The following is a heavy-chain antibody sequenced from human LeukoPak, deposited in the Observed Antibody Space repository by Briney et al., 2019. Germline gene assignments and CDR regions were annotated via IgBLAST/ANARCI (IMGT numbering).Heavy chain of an antibody. CDR1: GFTFSSYG. J-gene: IGHJ6*02. D-gene: IGHD3-22*01. CDR3: ARDQDYCDSSGYYFPSYYYGMDV. Sequence: GGSLRLSCAASGFTFSSYGMYGVRQAPGKGLEWVAVIWYDGSNKYYADSVKGRFTISRDNSKNTLYLQMNSLRAEDTAVYYCARDQDYCDSSGYYFPSYYYGMDVWGQGTTVTVSS. CDR2: IWYDGSNK. V-gene: IGHV3-33*07.